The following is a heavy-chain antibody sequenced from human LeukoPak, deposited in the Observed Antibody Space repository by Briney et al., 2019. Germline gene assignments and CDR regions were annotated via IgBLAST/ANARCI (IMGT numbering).Heavy chain of an antibody. CDR1: GGSISGDY. CDR3: ARDVSSWGRANWFDP. D-gene: IGHD6-13*01. J-gene: IGHJ5*02. CDR2: IYYSGST. Sequence: PSETLSLTCTVSGGSISGDYWSWIRQAPGKGLEWIGYIYYSGSTYYNPSLQTLITISVDTSKNQFSLKLSSVTAADTAVYYCARDVSSWGRANWFDPWGQGTLVTVSS. V-gene: IGHV4-59*01.